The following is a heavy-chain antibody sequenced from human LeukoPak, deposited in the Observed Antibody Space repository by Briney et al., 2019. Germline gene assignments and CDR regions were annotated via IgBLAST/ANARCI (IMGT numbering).Heavy chain of an antibody. J-gene: IGHJ3*02. V-gene: IGHV3-74*01. D-gene: IGHD3-10*01. CDR2: ISSDGSSA. Sequence: GGSLRLSCAASGFTFSTYWMHWVRQGPGKGLVCVSRISSDGSSATYADSVRGRFTISRDNAKNSMYLQMNSLRAEDTAVYYCARDEIRSGAFDIWGQGTMVTVSS. CDR1: GFTFSTYW. CDR3: ARDEIRSGAFDI.